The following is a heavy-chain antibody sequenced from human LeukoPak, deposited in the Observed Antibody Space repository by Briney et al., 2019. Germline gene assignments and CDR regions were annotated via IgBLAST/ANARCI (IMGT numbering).Heavy chain of an antibody. CDR2: INHSGST. Sequence: SETLSLTCTVSGGSISSYYWSWIRRPPGKGLEWIGEINHSGSTNYNPSLKSRVTISVDTSKNQFSLKLSSVTAADTAVYYCARGRGLWFGELPNFDYWGQGTLVTVSS. J-gene: IGHJ4*02. V-gene: IGHV4-34*01. CDR1: GGSISSYY. CDR3: ARGRGLWFGELPNFDY. D-gene: IGHD3-10*01.